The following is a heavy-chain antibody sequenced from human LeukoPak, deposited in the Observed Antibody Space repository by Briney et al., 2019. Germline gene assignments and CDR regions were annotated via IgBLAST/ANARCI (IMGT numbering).Heavy chain of an antibody. CDR1: GYTFTSYG. Sequence: SVKVSCKASGYTFTSYGISWVRQAPGQGLEWMGWISAYNGNTNYAQKLQGRVTMTTDTSTSTAYMELRSLRSDDTAVYYCARVSYDFWSGYPNWFDPWGQGTLVTVSS. D-gene: IGHD3-3*01. CDR3: ARVSYDFWSGYPNWFDP. J-gene: IGHJ5*02. V-gene: IGHV1-18*01. CDR2: ISAYNGNT.